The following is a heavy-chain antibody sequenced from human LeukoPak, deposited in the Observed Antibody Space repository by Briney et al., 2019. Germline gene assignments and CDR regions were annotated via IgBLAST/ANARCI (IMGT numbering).Heavy chain of an antibody. D-gene: IGHD6-19*01. V-gene: IGHV3-74*01. CDR1: GLTFSSSW. Sequence: GGSLRLSCAASGLTFSSSWMYWVRQAPGKGLVWVSDINSDGSNTRYADSVRGRFTISRDNAKEMVHLQMNSLRAEDTAVYYCARAGSGWQAIDYWGQGTLVTVSS. CDR2: INSDGSNT. CDR3: ARAGSGWQAIDY. J-gene: IGHJ4*02.